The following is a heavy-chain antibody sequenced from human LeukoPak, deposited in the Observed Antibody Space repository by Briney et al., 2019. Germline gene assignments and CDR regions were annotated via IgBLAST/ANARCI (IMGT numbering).Heavy chain of an antibody. CDR1: GFTFSSYA. CDR3: AREILAPGKTHDY. Sequence: GGSLILSCAASGFTFSSYAVSWVRQAPGKGLEWVSSVSNNGSSTFYADSVKGRFTTSRDNAKNTLFLQINSLRAEDTAVYYCAREILAPGKTHDYWGQGTLVTVSS. CDR2: VSNNGSST. V-gene: IGHV3-23*01. J-gene: IGHJ4*02.